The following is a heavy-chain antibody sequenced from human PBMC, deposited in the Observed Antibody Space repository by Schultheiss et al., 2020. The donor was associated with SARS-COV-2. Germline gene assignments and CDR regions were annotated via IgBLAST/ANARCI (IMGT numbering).Heavy chain of an antibody. D-gene: IGHD1-14*01. CDR1: GGSIRHGGYY. J-gene: IGHJ4*02. CDR2: IYFSGSI. V-gene: IGHV4-31*03. CDR3: AKEGAGYVGY. Sequence: SETLSLTCNVSGGSIRHGGYYWSWIRQHSGKGLEWIGYIYFSGSIYYNPSLKSRLTMSVDTSKNQFSLKLSSVTAADTAVYYCAKEGAGYVGYWGQGTLVTVSS.